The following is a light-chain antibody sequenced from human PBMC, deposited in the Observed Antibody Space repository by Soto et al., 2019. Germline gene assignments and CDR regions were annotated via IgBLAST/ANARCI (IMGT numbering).Light chain of an antibody. CDR3: HQYGSSPYT. CDR1: QSFSSSF. Sequence: EVVLTQSPGTLSLSPGERATLSCRASQSFSSSFLAWYQQKPGQAPRLLIYGASSRTTGIPDRFSGSGSGTDFTLIISRLEPEDFAVYYCHQYGSSPYTFGQGTKLEIK. J-gene: IGKJ2*01. V-gene: IGKV3-20*01. CDR2: GAS.